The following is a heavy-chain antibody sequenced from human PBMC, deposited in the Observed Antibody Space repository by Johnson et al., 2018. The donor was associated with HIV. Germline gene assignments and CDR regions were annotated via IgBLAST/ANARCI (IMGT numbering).Heavy chain of an antibody. CDR1: GFSVSTSY. V-gene: IGHV3-66*01. CDR3: AKSGYSGSYDRMGAFDI. J-gene: IGHJ3*02. Sequence: VQLVESGGDLVQPGGSLRLSCAASGFSVSTSYMTWVRQAPGKGLAWVSSISCGGRTYYADTVKGRVSISRDTSKNTLDLQMNSLRAEDTAVYYCAKSGYSGSYDRMGAFDIWGQGTMVTVSS. D-gene: IGHD1-26*01. CDR2: ISCGGRT.